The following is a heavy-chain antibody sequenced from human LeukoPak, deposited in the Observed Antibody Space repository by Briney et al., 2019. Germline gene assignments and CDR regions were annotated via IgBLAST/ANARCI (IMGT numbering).Heavy chain of an antibody. CDR2: ISSSGSTI. D-gene: IGHD1-26*01. V-gene: IGHV3-48*03. CDR3: ARGEWELLALDY. J-gene: IGHJ4*02. CDR1: GFTFSSYE. Sequence: GSLRLSCAASGFTFSSYEMNWVRQAPGKGLEWVSYISSSGSTIYYADSVKGRFTISRDNAKNSLYLQMNSLRAEDTAVYYCARGEWELLALDYWGQGTLVTVSS.